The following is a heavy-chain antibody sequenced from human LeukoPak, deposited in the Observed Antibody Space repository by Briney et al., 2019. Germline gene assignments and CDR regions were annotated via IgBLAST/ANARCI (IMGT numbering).Heavy chain of an antibody. CDR2: IIPIFGTA. D-gene: IGHD3-22*01. J-gene: IGHJ5*02. V-gene: IGHV1-69*06. CDR3: ARDLYYYDSSGFNWFDP. CDR1: GGTFSSYA. Sequence: SVKVSCKASGGTFSSYAISWVRQAPGQGLEWMGGIIPIFGTANYAQKFQGRVAITADKSTSTAYMELSSLRSEDTAVYYCARDLYYYDSSGFNWFDPWGQGTLVTVSS.